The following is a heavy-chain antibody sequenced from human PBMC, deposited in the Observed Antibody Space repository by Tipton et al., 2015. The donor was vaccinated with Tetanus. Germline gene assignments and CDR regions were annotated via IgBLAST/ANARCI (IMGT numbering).Heavy chain of an antibody. CDR3: AREQGYFDY. V-gene: IGHV1-69*09. CDR2: IIPSLETA. Sequence: QVQLVQSGAEVKKPGSSVTVSCKASGGSFRNYAITWVRQAPGQGLEWMGRIIPSLETADYSPNFQGRVTVTADKSTATAYMELTSLRSDDTAVYFCAREQGYFDYWGQGTLVTVSS. J-gene: IGHJ4*02. CDR1: GGSFRNYA.